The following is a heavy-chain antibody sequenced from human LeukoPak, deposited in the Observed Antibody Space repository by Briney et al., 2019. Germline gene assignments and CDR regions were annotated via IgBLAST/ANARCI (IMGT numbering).Heavy chain of an antibody. D-gene: IGHD3-22*01. Sequence: SETLSLTCTVSGGFIGSTSYYWGWIRQPPGKGLEWIGSIYYSGSTYYNPSLKSRVTISVDTSKNQFSLKLTSVTAADTAVYYCARHEWYYYDSSGASFDYWGQGTLVTVSS. CDR3: ARHEWYYYDSSGASFDY. CDR2: IYYSGST. V-gene: IGHV4-39*01. CDR1: GGFIGSTSYY. J-gene: IGHJ4*02.